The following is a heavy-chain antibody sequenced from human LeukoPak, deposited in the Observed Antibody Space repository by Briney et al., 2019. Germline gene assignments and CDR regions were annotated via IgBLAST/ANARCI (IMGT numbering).Heavy chain of an antibody. Sequence: PSETLSLTCTVSGGSLSSSSYYWGWVRQPPEKGLEWIGNIYYSGSTYYNPSLKSRLTISLDTSQRHFSLRLSSVTAADTASYYCTRGSYDVLTGYSTLGEYWGQGTLVTVSS. D-gene: IGHD3-9*01. CDR1: GGSLSSSSYY. CDR3: TRGSYDVLTGYSTLGEY. CDR2: IYYSGST. V-gene: IGHV4-39*02. J-gene: IGHJ4*02.